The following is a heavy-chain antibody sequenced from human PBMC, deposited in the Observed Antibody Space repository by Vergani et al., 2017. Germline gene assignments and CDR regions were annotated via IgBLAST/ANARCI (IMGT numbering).Heavy chain of an antibody. D-gene: IGHD6-13*01. J-gene: IGHJ4*02. V-gene: IGHV3-30*02. Sequence: QVQLVESGGGVVQPGGSLSLSCAASGFTFSNYGMHWVRQAPGKGLEWVAFLRYDASNEYYADSVRGRFTISRDISKNTLYRQMNSLRPEDTALYYCAKDAGQLIRCFDYWGQGTLVTVSS. CDR3: AKDAGQLIRCFDY. CDR2: LRYDASNE. CDR1: GFTFSNYG.